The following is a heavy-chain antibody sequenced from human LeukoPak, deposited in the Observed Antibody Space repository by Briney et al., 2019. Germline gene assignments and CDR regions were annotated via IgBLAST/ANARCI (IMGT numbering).Heavy chain of an antibody. Sequence: GGSLRLFCVASGFTFNNYAMGWVRQAPGKGLEWVSVVSDSSGSSYYADSVKGRFTISRDNAKNSLYLQMNSLRAEDTAVYYCARGRGSFDYWGQGTLVTVSS. CDR3: ARGRGSFDY. V-gene: IGHV3-23*01. D-gene: IGHD1-26*01. CDR2: VSDSSGSS. J-gene: IGHJ4*02. CDR1: GFTFNNYA.